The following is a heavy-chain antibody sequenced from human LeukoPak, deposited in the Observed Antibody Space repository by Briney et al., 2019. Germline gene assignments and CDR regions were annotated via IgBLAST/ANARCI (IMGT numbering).Heavy chain of an antibody. J-gene: IGHJ4*02. D-gene: IGHD1-26*01. CDR2: ISGSGGST. CDR1: GLTVSADA. CDR3: AKVTWWELRAYFDY. V-gene: IGHV3-23*01. Sequence: GGSLRLSRAVSGLTVSADAMTWGRPAPGNWQEWGSAISGSGGSTYYADSVKVRFTISRDNSKNTLYLQRNGLGAEDTAVYYCAKVTWWELRAYFDYWGQGTLVTVSS.